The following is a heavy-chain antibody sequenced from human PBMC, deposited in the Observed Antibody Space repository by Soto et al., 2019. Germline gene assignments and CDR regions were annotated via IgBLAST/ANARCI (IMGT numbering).Heavy chain of an antibody. Sequence: TQSLTCPVAGVSITPFKLSWLRQTPGKGLEWIGYIYYSGSTNYNPSLKSRVTISVDTSKNQFSLKLSSVTAADTAVYYCARGRPIQRIWFDPWGQGTLVTSPQ. CDR3: ARGRPIQRIWFDP. CDR1: GVSITPFK. D-gene: IGHD5-18*01. CDR2: IYYSGST. J-gene: IGHJ5*02. V-gene: IGHV4-59*12.